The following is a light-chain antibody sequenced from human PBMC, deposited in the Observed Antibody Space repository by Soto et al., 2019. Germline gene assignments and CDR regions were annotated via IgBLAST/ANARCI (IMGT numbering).Light chain of an antibody. CDR3: QSYDSSLSGWV. CDR1: SSNIGAGYD. V-gene: IGLV1-40*01. Sequence: QSVLTQPPSVSGAPGQRVTISCTGSSSNIGAGYDVHWYQQLPGTAPKLLIYGNSNRPSGVPDRFSGSKSGTSASLAITGLRAEDEADYRCQSYDSSLSGWVFGGGTKLTVL. J-gene: IGLJ3*02. CDR2: GNS.